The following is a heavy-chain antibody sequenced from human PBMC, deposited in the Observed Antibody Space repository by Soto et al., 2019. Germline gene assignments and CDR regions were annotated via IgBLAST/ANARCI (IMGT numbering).Heavy chain of an antibody. CDR2: IRSKTAGGTT. CDR3: ATGWGGGTAFNAFDI. CDR1: GFSFFNAW. Sequence: ELQLVESGGGLVKPGGSLRLSCVASGFSFFNAWMSWVRQAPGKGLEWVARIRSKTAGGTTEYAAPGQGRFTISRDDSENTLYLQVNSLETEDTAVYYRATGWGGGTAFNAFDIWGQGTVVTVSS. V-gene: IGHV3-15*01. D-gene: IGHD1-26*01. J-gene: IGHJ3*02.